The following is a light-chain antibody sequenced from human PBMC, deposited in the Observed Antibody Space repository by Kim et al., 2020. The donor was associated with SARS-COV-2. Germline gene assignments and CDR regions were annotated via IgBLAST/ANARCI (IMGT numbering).Light chain of an antibody. CDR1: RSIRSW. V-gene: IGKV1-5*03. Sequence: LSASEGDTVSITGRASRSIRSWLALCQQKPGKAPKFLIYKASSLESGVPSRFSGGGSETEFTLTISSLQPNDFATYYCQEYISWTFGQGTKVDIK. J-gene: IGKJ1*01. CDR2: KAS. CDR3: QEYISWT.